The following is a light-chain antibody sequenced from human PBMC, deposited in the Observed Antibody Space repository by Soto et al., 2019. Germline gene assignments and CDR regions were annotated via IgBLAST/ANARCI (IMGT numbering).Light chain of an antibody. CDR1: QSVSSN. CDR3: QQYNNWPRT. CDR2: GAS. J-gene: IGKJ1*01. Sequence: EIVLTQSPATLSSFPGERATLSCRASQSVSSNLAWYQQKPGQAPRLLIYGASTRATGIPARFSGSGSGTEFTLTISSLQSEDFAVYYCQQYNNWPRTFGQGTKVDI. V-gene: IGKV3-15*01.